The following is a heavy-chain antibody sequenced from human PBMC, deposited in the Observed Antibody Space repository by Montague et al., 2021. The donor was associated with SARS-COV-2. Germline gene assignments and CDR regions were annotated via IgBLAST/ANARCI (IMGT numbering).Heavy chain of an antibody. Sequence: SLRLSCAASGFTFSDYAIHWVRQAPGKGLEWVAVISYNGGYRDYADSVKGRFTISRDNFKNMMSLQMNSLRPEDTAVYYCARDGAPYFDWLAPYYYGMDVWGQGATVTVSS. V-gene: IGHV3-30-3*01. CDR1: GFTFSDYA. J-gene: IGHJ6*02. CDR2: ISYNGGYR. D-gene: IGHD3-9*01. CDR3: ARDGAPYFDWLAPYYYGMDV.